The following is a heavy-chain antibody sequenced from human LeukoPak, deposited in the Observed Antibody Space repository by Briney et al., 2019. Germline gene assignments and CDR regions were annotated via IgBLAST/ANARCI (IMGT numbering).Heavy chain of an antibody. CDR3: ARLSIPGITGTTFRGWFDP. CDR1: GGSISSSSYY. D-gene: IGHD1-7*01. V-gene: IGHV4-39*01. J-gene: IGHJ5*02. Sequence: MSSETLSLTCTVSGGSISSSSYYWGWIRQPPGKGLEWIGSIYYSGSTYYNPSLKSRVTISVDTSKNQFSLKLSSVTAADTAVYYCARLSIPGITGTTFRGWFDPWGQGTLVTVSS. CDR2: IYYSGST.